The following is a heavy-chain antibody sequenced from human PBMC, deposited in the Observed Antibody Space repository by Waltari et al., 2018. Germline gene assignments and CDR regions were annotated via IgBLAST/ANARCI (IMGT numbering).Heavy chain of an antibody. CDR2: IYTRGST. D-gene: IGHD5-12*01. CDR3: ASSGSGYEYYYYYYMDV. V-gene: IGHV4-4*07. CDR1: GGSISSYY. J-gene: IGHJ6*03. Sequence: QVQLQESGPGLVKPSETLSLTCTVSGGSISSYYWSWIRQPAGKGLEWIGRIYTRGSTNYNPSLKSRVTMSVDTSKNQFSLKLSSVTAADTAVYYCASSGSGYEYYYYYYMDVWGKGTTVTVSS.